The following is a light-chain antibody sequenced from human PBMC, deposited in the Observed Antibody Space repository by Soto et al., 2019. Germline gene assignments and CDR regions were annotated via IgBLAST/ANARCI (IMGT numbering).Light chain of an antibody. Sequence: EIVLTQSPGTLSLSPGDRATLSCRASQSVSSSYLAWYQQKPGQAPRLLIYGASSRATGIPDRFSGSGSATDFTLTISRREPEDVAVYYCQQYGSSPPSTFGQGTKVEIK. CDR1: QSVSSSY. J-gene: IGKJ1*01. V-gene: IGKV3-20*01. CDR2: GAS. CDR3: QQYGSSPPST.